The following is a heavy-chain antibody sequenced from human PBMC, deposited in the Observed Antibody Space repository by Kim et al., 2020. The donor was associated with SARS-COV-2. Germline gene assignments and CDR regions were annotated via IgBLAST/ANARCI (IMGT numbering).Heavy chain of an antibody. V-gene: IGHV3-48*03. CDR1: GFTFSSYE. CDR2: ISGSGSTI. J-gene: IGHJ6*02. D-gene: IGHD4-17*01. CDR3: AREYPTTGYYGMDV. Sequence: GGSLRLSCAASGFTFSSYEMNWVRQAPGKGLEWVSYISGSGSTIYYADSVKGRFTISRDKAKNSLYLQMNSLRAEDTAIYYCAREYPTTGYYGMDVWGQGTTVTV.